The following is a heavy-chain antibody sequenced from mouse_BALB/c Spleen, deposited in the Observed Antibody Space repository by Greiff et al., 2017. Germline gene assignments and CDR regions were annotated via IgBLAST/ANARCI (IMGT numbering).Heavy chain of an antibody. CDR1: GFTFSSFG. D-gene: IGHD2-4*01. V-gene: IGHV5-17*02. Sequence: EVKLMESGGGLVQPGGSRKLSCAASGFTFSSFGMHWVRQAPEKGLEWVAYISSGSSTIYYADTVKGRFTISRDNPKNTLFLQMTSLRSEDTAMYYCARSGDYPYYYAMDYWGQGTSVTVSS. CDR3: ARSGDYPYYYAMDY. CDR2: ISSGSSTI. J-gene: IGHJ4*01.